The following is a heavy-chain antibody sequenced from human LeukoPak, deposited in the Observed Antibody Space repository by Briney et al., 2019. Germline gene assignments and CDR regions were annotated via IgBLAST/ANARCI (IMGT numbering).Heavy chain of an antibody. V-gene: IGHV4-59*01. CDR3: ARDGQAAVRGEAWFDP. Sequence: PSETLSLTCTVSGGSISSYYWSWSRQPPGKGLEWIGYIYYSGSTNYNPSLKSRVTISVDTSKNQFSLKLSSVTAADTAVYYCARDGQAAVRGEAWFDPWGQGTLVTVSS. J-gene: IGHJ5*02. CDR1: GGSISSYY. D-gene: IGHD3-10*01. CDR2: IYYSGST.